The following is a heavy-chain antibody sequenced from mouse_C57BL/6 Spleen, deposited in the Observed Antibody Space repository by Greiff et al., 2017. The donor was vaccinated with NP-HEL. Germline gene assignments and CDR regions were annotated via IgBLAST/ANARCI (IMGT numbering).Heavy chain of an antibody. V-gene: IGHV7-3*01. Sequence: EVKLMESGGGLVQPGGSLSLSCAASGFTFTDYYMSWVRQPPGKALEWLGFIRNKANGYTTEYSASVKGRFTISRDNSQSILYLQMNALRAEDSATYYCARPPPRGNWYFDVWGTGTTVTVSS. D-gene: IGHD1-1*02. J-gene: IGHJ1*03. CDR2: IRNKANGYTT. CDR1: GFTFTDYY. CDR3: ARPPPRGNWYFDV.